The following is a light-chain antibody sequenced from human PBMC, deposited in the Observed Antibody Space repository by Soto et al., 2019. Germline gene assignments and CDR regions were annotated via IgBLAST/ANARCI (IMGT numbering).Light chain of an antibody. J-gene: IGKJ1*01. Sequence: IQMTQSPSSVSASVGDRVTITCRASQGISSYLAWYQQKPGKAPKLLIYAASTLQSGVPSRFSGSGSGTDFTLTISCLQSEDFATYYCQQYYSYPAFGQGTKVDNK. CDR3: QQYYSYPA. V-gene: IGKV1-8*01. CDR2: AAS. CDR1: QGISSY.